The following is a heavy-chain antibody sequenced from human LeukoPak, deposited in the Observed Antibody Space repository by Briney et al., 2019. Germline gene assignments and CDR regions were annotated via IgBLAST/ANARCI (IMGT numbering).Heavy chain of an antibody. CDR2: ISWNSGSI. CDR3: AKDLLERPLHAFDI. J-gene: IGHJ3*02. D-gene: IGHD1-1*01. Sequence: PGRSLRLSCAASGFTFDDYAMPWVRQAPGEGLERVSGISWNSGSIGYADSVKGRFTISRDNAKNSLYLQMNSLRAEDTALYYCAKDLLERPLHAFDIWGQGTMVTVSS. V-gene: IGHV3-9*01. CDR1: GFTFDDYA.